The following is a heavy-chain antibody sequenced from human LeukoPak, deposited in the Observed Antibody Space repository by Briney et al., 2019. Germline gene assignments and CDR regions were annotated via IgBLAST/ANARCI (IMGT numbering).Heavy chain of an antibody. V-gene: IGHV1-18*04. CDR1: GYTFTSYG. D-gene: IGHD2-15*01. J-gene: IGHJ5*02. CDR3: ARLSPPNCSGGSCYAVNWFDP. CDR2: ISAYNGNT. Sequence: APVKVSCKASGYTFTSYGISWVRQAPGQGLEWMGWISAYNGNTNYAQKLQGRVTMTTDTSTSTAYMELRSLRSDDTAVYYCARLSPPNCSGGSCYAVNWFDPWGQGTLVTVSS.